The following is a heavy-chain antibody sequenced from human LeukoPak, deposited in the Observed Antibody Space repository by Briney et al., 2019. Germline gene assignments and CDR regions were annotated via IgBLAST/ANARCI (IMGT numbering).Heavy chain of an antibody. CDR3: ARLHYDCRWYFDL. D-gene: IGHD3-22*01. J-gene: IGHJ2*01. CDR1: GASISSTTYY. CDR2: IYYSGST. Sequence: SGTLSFTCTVSGASISSTTYYWGWIRQPPRKGLEWIASIYYSGSTYYNPSLKSRVTISVDTSKNQFSLKLSSVTAADTAVYYCARLHYDCRWYFDLWGRGTLVTVSS. V-gene: IGHV4-39*07.